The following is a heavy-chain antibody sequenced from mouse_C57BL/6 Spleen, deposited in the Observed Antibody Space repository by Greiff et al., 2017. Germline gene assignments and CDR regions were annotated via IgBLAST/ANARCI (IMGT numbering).Heavy chain of an antibody. CDR1: GFTFSDYY. CDR2: INYDGSST. V-gene: IGHV5-16*01. D-gene: IGHD4-1*01. CDR3: ARDVGTGHAMDY. Sequence: EVQLVESEGGLVQPGSSMKLSCTASGFTFSDYYMAWVRQVPEKGLEWVANINYDGSSTYYLDSLKSRFIISRDNAKNILYLQMSSLKSEDTATYYCARDVGTGHAMDYWGQGTSVTVSS. J-gene: IGHJ4*01.